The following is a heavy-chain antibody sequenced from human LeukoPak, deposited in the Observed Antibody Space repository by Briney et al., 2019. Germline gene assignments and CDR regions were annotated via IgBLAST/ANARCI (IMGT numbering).Heavy chain of an antibody. Sequence: SETLSLTCTVSGGSISNYYWSWIRQPPGRGLEWIGYILYSGSTTYNPSLKSRVTISVDTSKNQFSLKLRSVTAADTAVYYCARRQYSSTGQANDYCGQGPLVTVTS. J-gene: IGHJ4*02. D-gene: IGHD4-11*01. V-gene: IGHV4-59*01. CDR2: ILYSGST. CDR3: ARRQYSSTGQANDY. CDR1: GGSISNYY.